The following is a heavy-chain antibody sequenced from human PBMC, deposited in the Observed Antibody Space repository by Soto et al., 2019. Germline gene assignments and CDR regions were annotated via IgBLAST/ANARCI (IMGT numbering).Heavy chain of an antibody. J-gene: IGHJ4*02. CDR2: INHSGST. CDR3: ARGFIVVVPAAITYFDY. Sequence: SETLSLTCAVYGGSFSGYYWSWIRQPPGKGLEWIGEINHSGSTNYNPSHKSRVTISVDTSKNQISLKMSTVTAADTAVYYCARGFIVVVPAAITYFDYWGQGTLVTVSS. V-gene: IGHV4-34*01. D-gene: IGHD2-2*02. CDR1: GGSFSGYY.